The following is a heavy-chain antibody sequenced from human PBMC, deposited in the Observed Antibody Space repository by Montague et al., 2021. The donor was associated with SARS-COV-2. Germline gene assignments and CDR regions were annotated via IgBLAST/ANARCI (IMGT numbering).Heavy chain of an antibody. CDR2: IGTAGDT. D-gene: IGHD6-19*01. V-gene: IGHV3-13*04. J-gene: IGHJ4*02. Sequence: SLRLSCAASGFTFSSYDMHWVRQATGKGLEWVSAIGTAGDTYYPGSVKGRFTISRENAKNSLYLQMNSLRAGDTAVYYCATGYSSGWSHQYYFDYWGQGTPVTVSS. CDR1: GFTFSSYD. CDR3: ATGYSSGWSHQYYFDY.